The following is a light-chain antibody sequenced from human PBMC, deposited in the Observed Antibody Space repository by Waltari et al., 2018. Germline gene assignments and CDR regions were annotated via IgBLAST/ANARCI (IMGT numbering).Light chain of an antibody. Sequence: IQLTQSPSSLSASVGDRVTITCRASKCISNYVAWYQQKPGKAPKLLIYAASTLQSGVASRFSGSGSGTDFTLTISSLQPEDFATYYCQQLNSYQWTFGQGTKVEIK. J-gene: IGKJ1*01. CDR3: QQLNSYQWT. V-gene: IGKV1-9*01. CDR1: KCISNY. CDR2: AAS.